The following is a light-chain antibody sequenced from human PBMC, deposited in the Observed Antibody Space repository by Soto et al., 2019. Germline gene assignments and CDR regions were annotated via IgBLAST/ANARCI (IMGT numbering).Light chain of an antibody. CDR3: QQHDTYSWT. CDR1: HSISYW. V-gene: IGKV1-5*03. CDR2: QAS. Sequence: DIQMTQSPSTLSASVGDRVTITCRASHSISYWVAWYQQKPGKAPKLLISQASNLESGVPSRFSGTGSGTEFTLAISSLQPDDFASYYCQQHDTYSWTFGQGTRVEIK. J-gene: IGKJ1*01.